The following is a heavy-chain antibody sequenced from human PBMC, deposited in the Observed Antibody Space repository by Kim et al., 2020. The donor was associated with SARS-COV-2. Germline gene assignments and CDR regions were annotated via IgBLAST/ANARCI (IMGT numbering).Heavy chain of an antibody. Sequence: SVKGRFTISRDNSKNTLYLQMNSLRAEDTAVYYCAKDRYCSSTSCYLFDYWGQGTLVIVSS. CDR3: AKDRYCSSTSCYLFDY. J-gene: IGHJ4*02. V-gene: IGHV3-23*01. D-gene: IGHD2-2*01.